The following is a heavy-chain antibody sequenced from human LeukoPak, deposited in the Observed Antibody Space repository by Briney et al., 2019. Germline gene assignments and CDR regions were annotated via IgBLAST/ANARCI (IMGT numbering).Heavy chain of an antibody. D-gene: IGHD5-24*01. V-gene: IGHV3-48*03. CDR2: ISSSGSTI. J-gene: IGHJ4*02. Sequence: GGSLRLSCAASGFTFSSYEMNWVRQAPGKGLEWVSYISSSGSTIYYADSVKGRFTISRDNAKNPLYLQMNSLRAEDTAVYYCAREVARWLQYYFDYWGQGTLVTVSS. CDR1: GFTFSSYE. CDR3: AREVARWLQYYFDY.